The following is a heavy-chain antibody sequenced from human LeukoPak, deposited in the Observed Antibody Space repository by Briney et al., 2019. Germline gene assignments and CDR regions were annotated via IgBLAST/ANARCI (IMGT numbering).Heavy chain of an antibody. D-gene: IGHD2-2*01. CDR1: GFTFSSYA. Sequence: GGSLRLSCAASGFTFSSYAMSWVRQAPGKGLEWVSYISSSGTNIKYADSVKGRFTISRGNAKNSVYLQMNSLRAEDTAVYYCARDIKGQYQDAFDIWGQGTMVPVSS. CDR3: ARDIKGQYQDAFDI. J-gene: IGHJ3*02. CDR2: ISSSGTNI. V-gene: IGHV3-48*03.